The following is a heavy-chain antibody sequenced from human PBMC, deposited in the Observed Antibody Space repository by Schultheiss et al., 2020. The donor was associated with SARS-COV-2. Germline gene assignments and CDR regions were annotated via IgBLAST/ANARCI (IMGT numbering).Heavy chain of an antibody. CDR1: GGSLSSDF. D-gene: IGHD3-3*01. V-gene: IGHV4-59*08. CDR2: VYYTGNT. J-gene: IGHJ6*03. CDR3: ASFVSYYYYMDV. Sequence: SETLSLTCTVSGGSLSSDFWSWIRQPPGKGLEWIGIVYYTGNTFYNPSLISRVTISLDTSKSQFSLKLGSVTASDTAVYYCASFVSYYYYMDVWGKGTTVTVSS.